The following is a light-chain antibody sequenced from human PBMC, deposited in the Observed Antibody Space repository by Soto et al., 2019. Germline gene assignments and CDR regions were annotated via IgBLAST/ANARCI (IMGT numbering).Light chain of an antibody. CDR2: DAS. CDR3: QQYNSYPIT. J-gene: IGKJ5*01. CDR1: QSIRSW. Sequence: DIEMTHSPSTLSASVGDGVTITCRASQSIRSWLAWYQQKPGKAPKLLIYDASSLESGVPSRFRGSGSGTEFTLTISSLKPGDFETYYCQQYNSYPITFGQGTRLEIK. V-gene: IGKV1-5*01.